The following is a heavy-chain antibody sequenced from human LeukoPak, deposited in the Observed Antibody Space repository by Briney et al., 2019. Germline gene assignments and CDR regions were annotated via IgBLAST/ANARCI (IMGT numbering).Heavy chain of an antibody. D-gene: IGHD6-19*01. Sequence: ASVKVSCKASGYTFTSYYMHWVRQAPGQGLEWMGIINPSGGSTSYAQKFQGRVTMTRDTSTSTVYMELSSLRSEDTAVYYCARDAHRIAVAGTCDYWGQGTLVTVSS. V-gene: IGHV1-46*01. CDR1: GYTFTSYY. J-gene: IGHJ4*02. CDR3: ARDAHRIAVAGTCDY. CDR2: INPSGGST.